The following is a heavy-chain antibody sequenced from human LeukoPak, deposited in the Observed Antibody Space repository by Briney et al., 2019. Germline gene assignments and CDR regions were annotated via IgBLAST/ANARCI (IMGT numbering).Heavy chain of an antibody. D-gene: IGHD4/OR15-4a*01. Sequence: GGSLRLSCAASGFTFSSYWMSWVRQAPGKGLEWVANIKQDGSEKYYVDSVKGRFTISRDDAKKSVYLQMNSLRAEDTAVYYCARDWRAMTVAYWGQGTLVTVFS. V-gene: IGHV3-7*01. CDR3: ARDWRAMTVAY. J-gene: IGHJ4*02. CDR2: IKQDGSEK. CDR1: GFTFSSYW.